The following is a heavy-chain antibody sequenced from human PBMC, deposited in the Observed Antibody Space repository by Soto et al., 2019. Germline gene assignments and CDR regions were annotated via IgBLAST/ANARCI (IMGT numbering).Heavy chain of an antibody. CDR3: ARVADGYNYALSFDY. Sequence: SETLSLTCTVSGGSISSYYWSWIRQPAGKGLEWIGRIYTSGSTSYNPSLKSRVTMSVDTSKNQFSLKLSSVTAADTAVYYCARVADGYNYALSFDYWGQGTLVTVSS. CDR2: IYTSGST. D-gene: IGHD5-12*01. J-gene: IGHJ4*02. V-gene: IGHV4-4*07. CDR1: GGSISSYY.